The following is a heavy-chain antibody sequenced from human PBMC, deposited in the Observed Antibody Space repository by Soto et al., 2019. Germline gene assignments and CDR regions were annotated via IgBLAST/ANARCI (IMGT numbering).Heavy chain of an antibody. V-gene: IGHV4-59*02. CDR2: IYYSGST. CDR1: GGSVSSYY. CDR3: ARGFWGFYYMDV. D-gene: IGHD3-16*01. Sequence: SETLSLTCTASGGSVSSYYWSWIRQPPGKGLEWIGYIYYSGSTNYNPSLKSRVTISVDTSKNQFSLKLSSVTAADTAVYYCARGFWGFYYMDVWGKGTTVTVSS. J-gene: IGHJ6*03.